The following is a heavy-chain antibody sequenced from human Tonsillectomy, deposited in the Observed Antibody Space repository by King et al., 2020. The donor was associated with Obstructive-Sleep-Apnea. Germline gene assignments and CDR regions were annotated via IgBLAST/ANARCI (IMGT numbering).Heavy chain of an antibody. J-gene: IGHJ4*02. D-gene: IGHD5-18*01. V-gene: IGHV3-33*06. CDR1: GFTFSSYG. CDR2: IWYDGSNK. CDR3: AKDVDTTLVASDFNN. Sequence: VQLVESGGGVVQPGRSLRLSCAASGFTFSSYGMHWVRQAPGKGLEWVAVIWYDGSNKYYADSVKGRFTISRDNSKNTLYLQMNSLRAEDTAVYYCAKDVDTTLVASDFNNWGQGTLVTVSS.